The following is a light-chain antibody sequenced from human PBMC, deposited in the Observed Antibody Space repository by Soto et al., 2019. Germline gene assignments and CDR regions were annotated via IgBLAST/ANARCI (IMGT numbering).Light chain of an antibody. Sequence: VLTQPPSVSAAPGHKVTISCSGTASNIGNDYVSWYQQLPGEAPQLLIYDNNRRPSGIPDRFSGSRSDTSATLGITGLQTGDEADYYCGAWDSSLNVYVFGTGTKVTV. CDR1: ASNIGNDY. J-gene: IGLJ1*01. V-gene: IGLV1-51*01. CDR3: GAWDSSLNVYV. CDR2: DNN.